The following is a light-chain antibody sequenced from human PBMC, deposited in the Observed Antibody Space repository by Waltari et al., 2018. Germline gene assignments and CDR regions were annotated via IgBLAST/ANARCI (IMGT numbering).Light chain of an antibody. V-gene: IGLV2-11*01. CDR1: SSDAGGSDY. J-gene: IGLJ2*01. CDR3: CSYAGSYTHVV. CDR2: DVT. Sequence: QSALTQPRPVSGSPGQSVTISCTRTSSDAGGSDYLSWYQHHPGKAPKLMICDVTKRPSGVPDRFSGSKSGNTASLTISGLQAEDEADYYCCSYAGSYTHVVFGGGTKLTVL.